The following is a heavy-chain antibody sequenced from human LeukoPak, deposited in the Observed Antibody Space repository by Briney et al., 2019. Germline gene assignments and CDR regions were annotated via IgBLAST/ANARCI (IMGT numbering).Heavy chain of an antibody. J-gene: IGHJ6*02. CDR2: INHSGST. CDR1: GGSFSGYY. Sequence: PSETLSLTCAVYGGSFSGYYWSWIRQPPGKGLEWIGEINHSGSTNYNPSLKSRVTISVDTSKNQFSLKLSSVTAADTAVYYCASRPGSYYFNDYYYGMDVWGQGTTVTVSS. V-gene: IGHV4-34*01. D-gene: IGHD1-26*01. CDR3: ASRPGSYYFNDYYYGMDV.